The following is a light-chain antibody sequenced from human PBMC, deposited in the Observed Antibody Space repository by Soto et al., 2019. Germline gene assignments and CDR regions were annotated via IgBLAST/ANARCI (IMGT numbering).Light chain of an antibody. V-gene: IGLV1-44*01. J-gene: IGLJ1*01. CDR1: SSNIGSKT. CDR3: AACDDRLNDYV. Sequence: QSVLTQPPSASGTPGQRVTISCSGSSSNIGSKTVNWYQQLPGTAPKLLIYSNNQRPSGDPDRFSGSKSGTSASLAISGLECEDEVGYYCAACDDRLNDYVVGTGTKVTVL. CDR2: SNN.